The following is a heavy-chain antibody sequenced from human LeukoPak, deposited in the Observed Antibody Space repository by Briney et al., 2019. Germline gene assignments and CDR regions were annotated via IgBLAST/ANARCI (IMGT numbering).Heavy chain of an antibody. V-gene: IGHV3-48*01. CDR3: ARVGSRYGPPNS. J-gene: IGHJ4*02. D-gene: IGHD5-18*01. CDR1: GFNFRFYI. CDR2: ISSDAKTV. Sequence: GGSLRLSCAASGFNFRFYIMTWVRQAPGKGLEWISYISSDAKTVNYADSVKGRFTISRDNAKNSLYLQMNNLSADDTAVYYCARVGSRYGPPNSWGQGTLVTVSS.